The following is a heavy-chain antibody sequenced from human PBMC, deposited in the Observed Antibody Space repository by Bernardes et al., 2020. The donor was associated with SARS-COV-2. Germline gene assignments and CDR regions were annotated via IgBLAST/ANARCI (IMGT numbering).Heavy chain of an antibody. CDR3: AHRLGSITGPDFDY. V-gene: IGHV2-5*02. CDR2: IYWDDDK. CDR1: GFSLSTSGVG. D-gene: IGHD3-10*01. Sequence: SGPTLLKPTQTLTLTCPFSGFSLSTSGVGVGWIRQPPGKALEWLALIYWDDDKLYSPSLKSRLTITKDTSKNQVVLTMTNMEPVDTATYYCAHRLGSITGPDFDYWGQGTLVTVSS. J-gene: IGHJ4*02.